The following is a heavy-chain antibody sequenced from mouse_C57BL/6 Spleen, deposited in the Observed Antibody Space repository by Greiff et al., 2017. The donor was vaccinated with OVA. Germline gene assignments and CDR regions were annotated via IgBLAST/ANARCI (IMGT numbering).Heavy chain of an antibody. D-gene: IGHD1-1*01. CDR3: AREDTTVAFDY. V-gene: IGHV1-52*01. CDR2: IDPSDSET. J-gene: IGHJ2*01. CDR1: GYTFTSYW. Sequence: VQLQQPGAELVRPGSSVKLSCKASGYTFTSYWMHWVKQRPIQGLEWIGNIDPSDSETHYNQKFKDKATLTVDKSSSTAYMQLSSLTSEDSAVYYCAREDTTVAFDYWGQGTTLTVSS.